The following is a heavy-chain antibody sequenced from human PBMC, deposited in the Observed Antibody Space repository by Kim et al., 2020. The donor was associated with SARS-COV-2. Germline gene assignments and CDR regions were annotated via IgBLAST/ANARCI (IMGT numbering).Heavy chain of an antibody. V-gene: IGHV4-34*01. J-gene: IGHJ4*02. CDR3: ARMGVAGTRY. CDR2: INHSGST. CDR1: GGSFSGYY. D-gene: IGHD6-19*01. Sequence: SETLSLTCAVYGGSFSGYYWSWIRQPPGKGLEWIGEINHSGSTNYNPSLKSRVTISVDTSKNQFSLKLSSVTAADTAVYYCARMGVAGTRYWGQGTLVTVSS.